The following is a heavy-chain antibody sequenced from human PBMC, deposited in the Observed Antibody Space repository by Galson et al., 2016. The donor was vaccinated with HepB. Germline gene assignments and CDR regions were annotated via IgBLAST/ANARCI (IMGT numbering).Heavy chain of an antibody. J-gene: IGHJ5*02. Sequence: SLRLSCASSGFTFSNAWLNWVRQAPGKGLEWVGRIKSKAEGGTTDYAAPVKGRFTISRDDSKRTLYLQMNSLKTEDTAVYYCTTSFHSGAPFDPWGQGTLVTVSS. V-gene: IGHV3-15*07. CDR2: IKSKAEGGTT. CDR3: TTSFHSGAPFDP. D-gene: IGHD2-21*01. CDR1: GFTFSNAW.